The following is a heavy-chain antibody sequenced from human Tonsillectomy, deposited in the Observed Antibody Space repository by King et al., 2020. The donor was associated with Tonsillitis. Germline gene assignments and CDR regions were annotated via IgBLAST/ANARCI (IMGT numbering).Heavy chain of an antibody. V-gene: IGHV2-26*01. CDR2: IFSNDEK. CDR1: GFSLTNPRVG. D-gene: IGHD5-12*01. CDR3: ARTGDPRLGGYYYYYMDV. J-gene: IGHJ6*03. Sequence: TLKESGRVLVKPPETLTLTCTVSGFSLTNPRVGVSWIRQPPGKALEWLAHIFSNDEKSYSTSLMSRLTISRDTSKSQVVLTMTNMDPVDTATYYCARTGDPRLGGYYYYYMDVWGKGTTVTVSS.